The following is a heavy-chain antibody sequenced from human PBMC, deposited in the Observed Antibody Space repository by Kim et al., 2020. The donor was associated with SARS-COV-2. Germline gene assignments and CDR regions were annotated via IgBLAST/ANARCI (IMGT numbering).Heavy chain of an antibody. CDR1: GFIFRDYA. CDR3: ATETTAVPASWGFFDF. J-gene: IGHJ4*02. D-gene: IGHD4-17*01. Sequence: GGSLRLSCAASGFIFRDYAMSWVRQAPGKGLEWVSSISYDGAATYYADSVRGRLIVSRDNSGSVLSLQMDDLRDDDTGTYYCATETTAVPASWGFFDFWGRGTLVSVSS. V-gene: IGHV3-23*01. CDR2: ISYDGAAT.